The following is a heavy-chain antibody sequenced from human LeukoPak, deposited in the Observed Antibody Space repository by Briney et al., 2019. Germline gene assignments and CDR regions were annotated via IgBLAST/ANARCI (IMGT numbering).Heavy chain of an antibody. J-gene: IGHJ5*01. V-gene: IGHV3-33*01. Sequence: GGSLRLSCVVSGFTFSSYGMHWVRQAPGKGLEWVAVIWDDGGTKYYSDPVKGRFTISRDNSKSTLYLEMNSLRVEDTAVYYCAREGLTGSTNWFDSWGQGTLATVSS. D-gene: IGHD1-7*01. CDR2: IWDDGGTK. CDR3: AREGLTGSTNWFDS. CDR1: GFTFSSYG.